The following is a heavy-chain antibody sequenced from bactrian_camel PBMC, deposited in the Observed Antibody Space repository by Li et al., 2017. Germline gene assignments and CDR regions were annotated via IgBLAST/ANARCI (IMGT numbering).Heavy chain of an antibody. V-gene: IGHV3S40*01. CDR1: GCIDKRNC. D-gene: IGHD2*01. J-gene: IGHJ6*01. CDR3: AIGPGVVRGVIRTCDFES. CDR2: IYNGGGGT. Sequence: VQLVESGGGSVQAGGSLTLSCVASGCIDKRNCMGWVRQIAGEGREGIATIYNGGGGTWYHGSVKGRFTISQDSAKNTLYLEMKGLKPEDTGMYACAIGPGVVRGVIRTCDFESYGLGTQVTVS.